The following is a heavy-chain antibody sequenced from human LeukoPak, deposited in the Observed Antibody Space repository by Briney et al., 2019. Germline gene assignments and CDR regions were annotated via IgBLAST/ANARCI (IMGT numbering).Heavy chain of an antibody. CDR2: MNPNSGNT. CDR3: AREYYYDSSGYYPTYYFDY. Sequence: ASVKVSCKASGYTFTSYDINWVRQATGQGLEWMGWMNPNSGNTGHAQKFQGRVTMTRNTSISTAYMELSSLRSEDTAVYYCAREYYYDSSGYYPTYYFDYWGQGTLVTVSS. J-gene: IGHJ4*02. CDR1: GYTFTSYD. D-gene: IGHD3-22*01. V-gene: IGHV1-8*01.